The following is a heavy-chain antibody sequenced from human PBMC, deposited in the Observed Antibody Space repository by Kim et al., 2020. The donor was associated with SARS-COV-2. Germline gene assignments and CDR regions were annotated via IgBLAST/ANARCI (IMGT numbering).Heavy chain of an antibody. V-gene: IGHV3-23*01. J-gene: IGHJ5*02. CDR2: ISGSGGST. CDR1: GFTFSSYA. Sequence: LSLTCAASGFTFSSYAMSWVRQAPGKGLEWVSAISGSGGSTYYADSVKGRFTISRDNSKNTLYLQMNSLRAEDTAVYYCAKDPWVRGVISWFDPWGQGTLVTVSS. CDR3: AKDPWVRGVISWFDP. D-gene: IGHD3-10*01.